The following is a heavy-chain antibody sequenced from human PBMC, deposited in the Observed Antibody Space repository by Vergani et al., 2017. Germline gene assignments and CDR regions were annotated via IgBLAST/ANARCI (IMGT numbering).Heavy chain of an antibody. D-gene: IGHD3-10*01. CDR2: IYTSGST. V-gene: IGHV4-61*02. J-gene: IGHJ3*02. CDR1: VGSISSGSYY. Sequence: QVQLQESGPGLVKPSQTLSLTCTVSVGSISSGSYYWSWIRQPAGKGLEWIGRIYTSGSTNYNPSLKSRVTISVDTSKNQFSLKLSSVTAADTAVYYCARAVRGSGSYYNPPYDAFDIWGQGTMVTVSS. CDR3: ARAVRGSGSYYNPPYDAFDI.